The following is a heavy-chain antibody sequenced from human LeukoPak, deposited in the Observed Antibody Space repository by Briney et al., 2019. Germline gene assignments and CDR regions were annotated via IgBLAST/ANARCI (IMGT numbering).Heavy chain of an antibody. CDR3: ARSGAYYYDSSGYYHQ. D-gene: IGHD3-22*01. V-gene: IGHV4-61*01. J-gene: IGHJ4*02. Sequence: SETLSLTCTVSGGSVSSTSYYWSWIRQPPGKGLEWIGYIFFSGSTNYKASLKSRVTISVDTSKNQFSLKLSSVTAAVTAVYYCARSGAYYYDSSGYYHQWGQGTLVTVSS. CDR1: GGSVSSTSYY. CDR2: IFFSGST.